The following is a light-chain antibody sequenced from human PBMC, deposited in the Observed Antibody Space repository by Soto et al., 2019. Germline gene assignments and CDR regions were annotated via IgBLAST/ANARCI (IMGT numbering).Light chain of an antibody. V-gene: IGKV3-15*01. CDR3: QQYNNWTPA. CDR1: QSVSSN. J-gene: IGKJ1*01. CDR2: GAS. Sequence: IVMTQAPATLSVSPGERATPSCRASQSVSSNLAWYQQKPGQAPRLLIYGASTRATGIPARFSGSGSGTEFTLTISSLKHEDFAVYYCQQYNNWTPAFGQGTKVDIK.